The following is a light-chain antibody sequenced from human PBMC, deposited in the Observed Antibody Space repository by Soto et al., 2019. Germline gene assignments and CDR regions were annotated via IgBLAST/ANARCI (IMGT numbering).Light chain of an antibody. Sequence: QSALTQPASVSGSPGQSITISCTGTSTDPATYDLVSWYQQHPGKAPQLIIYEVAKRPSGVSARFSGSQSGDTASLTISGLQAADEAYYYCAAWDDTLNGPVFGGGTQLTV. J-gene: IGLJ7*01. V-gene: IGLV2-23*02. CDR1: STDPATYDL. CDR3: AAWDDTLNGPV. CDR2: EVA.